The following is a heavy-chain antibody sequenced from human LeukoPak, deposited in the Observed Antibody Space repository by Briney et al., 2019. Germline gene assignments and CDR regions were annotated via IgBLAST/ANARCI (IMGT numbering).Heavy chain of an antibody. CDR2: IYTGGST. CDR3: ARDRVLTTLDY. Sequence: GSLRLSCVVSGFPVSINYMTWVRQAPGKGLKWGSVIYTGGSTYYADSVKGRFTISRDNSKNTLYLQMNSLRAEDTAVYYCARDRVLTTLDYWGQGTLVTVSS. J-gene: IGHJ4*02. CDR1: GFPVSINY. V-gene: IGHV3-66*01. D-gene: IGHD3-9*01.